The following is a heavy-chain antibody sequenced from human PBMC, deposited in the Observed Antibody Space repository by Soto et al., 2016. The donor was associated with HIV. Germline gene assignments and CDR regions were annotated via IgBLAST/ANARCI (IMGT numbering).Heavy chain of an antibody. CDR1: GLTFSDYY. CDR3: AREASGRGRDAFDI. J-gene: IGHJ3*02. V-gene: IGHV3-11*05. D-gene: IGHD3-10*01. CDR2: ISSSSSYT. Sequence: QVQLVESGGGLVKPGGSLRLSCAASGLTFSDYYMSWIRQAPGKGLEWVSYISSSSSYTNYADSVKGRFTISRDNAKNSLYLQMNSLRAEDTAVYYCAREASGRGRDAFDIWGQGTMVTVSS.